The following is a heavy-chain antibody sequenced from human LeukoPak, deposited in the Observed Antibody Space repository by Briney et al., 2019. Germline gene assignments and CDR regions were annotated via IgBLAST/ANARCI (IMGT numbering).Heavy chain of an antibody. D-gene: IGHD4-17*01. J-gene: IGHJ4*02. CDR1: GFTFSTYW. Sequence: GGSLRLSCAASGFTFSTYWMHWVRQAPGKGLVWVARIKGGGSSTIYADSVKGRFTISRDNSKNTLYLQTSSLRAEDTAVYYCARASTTVPNLLDHWGRGTLVTVSS. CDR2: IKGGGSST. CDR3: ARASTTVPNLLDH. V-gene: IGHV3-74*01.